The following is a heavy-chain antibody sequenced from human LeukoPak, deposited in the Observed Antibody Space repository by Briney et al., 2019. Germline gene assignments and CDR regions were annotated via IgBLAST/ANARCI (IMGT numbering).Heavy chain of an antibody. Sequence: GGSLRLSCAASGFTFSNYNMNWVRQAPGKGLEWVSSISTSSSYIYYADSVKGRFTISRDNAKKSLYLQMNSLRAEDTAVYYCAREYSGSPDYWGQGTLVTVSS. D-gene: IGHD1-26*01. CDR2: ISTSSSYI. CDR1: GFTFSNYN. J-gene: IGHJ4*02. CDR3: AREYSGSPDY. V-gene: IGHV3-21*01.